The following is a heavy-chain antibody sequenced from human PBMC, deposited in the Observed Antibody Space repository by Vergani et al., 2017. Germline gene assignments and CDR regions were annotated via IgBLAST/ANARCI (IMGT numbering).Heavy chain of an antibody. CDR2: IYHSGST. CDR1: GASIRSSNYY. CDR3: ARHATVEWMVKLGWIDP. J-gene: IGHJ5*02. V-gene: IGHV4-39*01. Sequence: QLQLQESGPGLVKPSATLSLTCSVSGASIRSSNYYWGWIRQPPGKGLEWIASIYHSGSTYYNPSLKSRVTISVDTSKTQVSLKLSSVTAADTAVYFCARHATVEWMVKLGWIDPWGQGILVTVSS. D-gene: IGHD6-19*01.